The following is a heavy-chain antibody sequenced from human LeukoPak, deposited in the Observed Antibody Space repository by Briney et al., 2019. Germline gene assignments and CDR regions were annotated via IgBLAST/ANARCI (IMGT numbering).Heavy chain of an antibody. CDR1: GGSISSSSYY. J-gene: IGHJ4*02. V-gene: IGHV4-39*01. CDR3: ARLVPPERQWGFGGLYCSSTSCYFVDY. Sequence: PSETLSLTCTVSGGSISSSSYYWGWIRQPPGKGLEWIGSIYYSGSTYYNPSLKSRVTISVDTSKNQFSLKLSSVTAADTAVYYCARLVPPERQWGFGGLYCSSTSCYFVDYWGQGTLVTVSS. D-gene: IGHD2-2*01. CDR2: IYYSGST.